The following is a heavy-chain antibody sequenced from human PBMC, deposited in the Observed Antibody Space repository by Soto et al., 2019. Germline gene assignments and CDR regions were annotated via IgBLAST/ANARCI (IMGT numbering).Heavy chain of an antibody. CDR1: RYTFTSYA. CDR3: ASYDYVWGSYRYGAFDI. CDR2: INAGNGNT. D-gene: IGHD3-16*02. Sequence: ASVKVSFKASRYTFTSYAMHWVRQAPGQRLEWMGWINAGNGNTKYSQKFQGRVTITRDTSASTAYMELSSLRSEDTAVYYCASYDYVWGSYRYGAFDIWGQGTMVTVSS. V-gene: IGHV1-3*01. J-gene: IGHJ3*02.